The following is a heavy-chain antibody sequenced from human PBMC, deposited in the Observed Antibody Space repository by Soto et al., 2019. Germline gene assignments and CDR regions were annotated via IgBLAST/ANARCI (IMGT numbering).Heavy chain of an antibody. CDR3: ASRYCSSTSCYTPPYYYGMDV. J-gene: IGHJ6*02. V-gene: IGHV3-7*03. D-gene: IGHD2-2*02. CDR1: GFTFSSYW. CDR2: IKQDGSEK. Sequence: HPGGSLRLSCAASGFTFSSYWMSWVRQAPGKGLEWVANIKQDGSEKYYVDSVKGRFTISRDNAKNSLYLQMNSLRAEDTAVYYCASRYCSSTSCYTPPYYYGMDVWGQGTTVTVSS.